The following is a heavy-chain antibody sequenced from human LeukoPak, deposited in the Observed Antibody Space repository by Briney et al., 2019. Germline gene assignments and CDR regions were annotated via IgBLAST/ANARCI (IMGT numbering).Heavy chain of an antibody. CDR3: AKGEATSGPFDY. CDR2: ISYDGSNK. Sequence: GGSLRLSCAASGFTFSSYGMHWVRQAPGKGLEWVAVISYDGSNKYYADSVKGRFTISRDNSKNTLYLQMNSLRAEDTAVYYCAKGEATSGPFDYWGQGTLVTVSS. V-gene: IGHV3-30*18. CDR1: GFTFSSYG. J-gene: IGHJ4*02. D-gene: IGHD1-26*01.